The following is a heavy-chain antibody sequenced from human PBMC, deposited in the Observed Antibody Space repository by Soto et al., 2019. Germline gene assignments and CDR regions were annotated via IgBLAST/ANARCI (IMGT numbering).Heavy chain of an antibody. CDR2: VHISGHS. CDR1: CGSVRAPDW. Sequence: SETLSLTCTLSCGSVRAPDWWNWVRQSPDKGLEWIAEVHISGHSNYNPSLRSRVSVSIDSSKNQFYLNLNSVTAADAAIYYCARVRQGCSANNCYFDPWGQGTQVTVSS. V-gene: IGHV4-4*02. CDR3: ARVRQGCSANNCYFDP. J-gene: IGHJ5*01. D-gene: IGHD1-1*01.